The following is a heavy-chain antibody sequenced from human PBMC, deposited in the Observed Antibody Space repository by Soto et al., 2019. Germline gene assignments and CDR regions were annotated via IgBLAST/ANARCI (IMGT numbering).Heavy chain of an antibody. CDR1: GLTLRSYS. CDR3: AKVSRPSRISTPDFDY. CDR2: ISYDGNTQ. Sequence: GGSLRLSCAASGLTLRSYSIHWVRQAPGKRLDWVAVISYDGNTQFYGDSVKGRFIVSRDNSRNTLYLQLNNLQAEDTAVYYCAKVSRPSRISTPDFDYWGQGT. V-gene: IGHV3-30-3*01. J-gene: IGHJ4*02.